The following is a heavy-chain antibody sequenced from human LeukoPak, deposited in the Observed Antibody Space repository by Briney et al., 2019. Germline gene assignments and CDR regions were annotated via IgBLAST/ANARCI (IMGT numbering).Heavy chain of an antibody. V-gene: IGHV3-21*01. CDR3: ARERLGYCSSTSCYERSNWFDP. D-gene: IGHD2-2*01. Sequence: AGGSLRLSCAASGFTFNIYSMIWVRQASGKGLEWVSSISSTSTYIYYADSVKGRFTISRDNAKNSLSLQMNSLRAEDTAVYYCARERLGYCSSTSCYERSNWFDPWGQGTLVTVSS. CDR1: GFTFNIYS. CDR2: ISSTSTYI. J-gene: IGHJ5*02.